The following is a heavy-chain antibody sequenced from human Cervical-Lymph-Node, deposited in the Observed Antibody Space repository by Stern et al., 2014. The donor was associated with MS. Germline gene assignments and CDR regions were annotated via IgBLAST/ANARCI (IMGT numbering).Heavy chain of an antibody. J-gene: IGHJ4*02. CDR3: ARDYYFDY. V-gene: IGHV3-21*01. Sequence: EVQLVESGGGLVKPGGSPRLSCAASGFTFSSYSMNWVRLAPGKGLEWVSSISSTGRNIYYADSLKGRFTISRDSAKKSLYLQMNSLRAEDTAVYYCARDYYFDYWGQGALVTVSS. CDR2: ISSTGRNI. CDR1: GFTFSSYS.